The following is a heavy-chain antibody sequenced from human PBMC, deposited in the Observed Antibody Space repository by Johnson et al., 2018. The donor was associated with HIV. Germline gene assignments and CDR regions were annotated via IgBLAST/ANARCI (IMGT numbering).Heavy chain of an antibody. V-gene: IGHV3-11*04. J-gene: IGHJ3*02. CDR2: ISSIGTTM. Sequence: QVQLVESGGGLVQPGGSLRLSCAASGFTFSDYYMSWIRQAPGKGLEWVSSISSIGTTMYYADSVKGRFPISRDNAKNSLYLQMNSLRAEDTAVCYCARGRIVATIAKAQDDAFVIWGRDNGHRLF. CDR1: GFTFSDYY. CDR3: ARGRIVATIAKAQDDAFVI. D-gene: IGHD5-12*01.